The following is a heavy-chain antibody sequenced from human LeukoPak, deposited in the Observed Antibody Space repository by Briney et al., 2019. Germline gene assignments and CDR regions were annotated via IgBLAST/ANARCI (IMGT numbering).Heavy chain of an antibody. V-gene: IGHV1-8*03. Sequence: ASVKVSCKASGYTFTSYDINWVRQATGQGLEWMGWMNPNSGNTGYAQKFQGRVTITRNTSISTAYVELSSLRSEDTAVYYCARGGFGLLYYYYMDVWGKGTTVTVSS. CDR1: GYTFTSYD. CDR2: MNPNSGNT. J-gene: IGHJ6*03. CDR3: ARGGFGLLYYYYMDV. D-gene: IGHD3-16*01.